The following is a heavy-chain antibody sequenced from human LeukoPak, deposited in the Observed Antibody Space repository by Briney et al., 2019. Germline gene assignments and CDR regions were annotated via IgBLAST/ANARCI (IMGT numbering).Heavy chain of an antibody. CDR1: GFTFSSYS. Sequence: GGSLRLSCAASGFTFSSYSMNWVRQAPGKGLEWVSYISSSSSTIYYADSVKGRFTISRDNAKNSLYLQMNSLRAEDTAVYYCARAAPVAAYDYWGQGTLVTVSS. J-gene: IGHJ4*02. CDR2: ISSSSSTI. CDR3: ARAAPVAAYDY. D-gene: IGHD6-19*01. V-gene: IGHV3-48*04.